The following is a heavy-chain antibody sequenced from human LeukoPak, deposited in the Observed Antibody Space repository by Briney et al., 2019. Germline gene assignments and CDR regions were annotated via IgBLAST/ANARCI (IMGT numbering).Heavy chain of an antibody. D-gene: IGHD3-22*01. CDR1: GVTVNYNF. J-gene: IGHJ4*02. Sequence: GGSLRLSCAASGVTVNYNFMSWVRQAPGKGLQWVSVIYSDSSADYADSVKGRFTISRDDAQNTLYLQMNSLRAGDTAVYYCARAPRPFDNSDYYFDYWGQGSLVTVSS. V-gene: IGHV3-53*01. CDR2: IYSDSSA. CDR3: ARAPRPFDNSDYYFDY.